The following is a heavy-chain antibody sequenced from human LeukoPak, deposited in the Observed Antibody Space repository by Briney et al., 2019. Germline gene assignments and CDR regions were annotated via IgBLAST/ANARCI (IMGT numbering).Heavy chain of an antibody. V-gene: IGHV1-18*04. J-gene: IGHJ6*04. CDR3: AREADYYGSGSRDYGMDV. CDR1: GYTFTSYG. CDR2: ISAYNGNT. Sequence: ASVKVSCKASGYTFTSYGISWVRQAPGQGLEWMGWISAYNGNTNYAQKLQGRVTMTTDTSTSTAYMELRSLRSDDTAVYYCAREADYYGSGSRDYGMDVWGKGTTATVSS. D-gene: IGHD3-10*01.